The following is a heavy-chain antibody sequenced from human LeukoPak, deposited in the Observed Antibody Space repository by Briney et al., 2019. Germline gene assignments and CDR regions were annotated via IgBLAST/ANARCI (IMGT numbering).Heavy chain of an antibody. CDR2: IHTSGST. Sequence: SETLSLTCAVSGGAISSNYWSWIRQPPGKGLEWIGYIHTSGSTNYIPSLKSRVTISVGTSKNQFSLKLSSVTAADTAVYYCARLVYSLDGSGYNWFDPWGQGTLVTVSS. J-gene: IGHJ5*02. CDR1: GGAISSNY. D-gene: IGHD2-15*01. V-gene: IGHV4-4*09. CDR3: ARLVYSLDGSGYNWFDP.